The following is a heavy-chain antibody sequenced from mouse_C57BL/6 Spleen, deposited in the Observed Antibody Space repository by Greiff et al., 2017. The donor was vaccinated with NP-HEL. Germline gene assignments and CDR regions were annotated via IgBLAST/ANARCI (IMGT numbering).Heavy chain of an antibody. CDR1: GYAFTNYL. D-gene: IGHD1-1*01. V-gene: IGHV1-54*01. CDR3: ERGHYGSSVDY. J-gene: IGHJ2*01. CDR2: INPGSGGT. Sequence: VQLQQSGAELVRPGTSVKVSCKASGYAFTNYLIEWVKQRPGQGLEWIGVINPGSGGTNYNEKFKGKATLTADKSSSTAYMQLSSLTSEDSAVYFGERGHYGSSVDYWGQGTTLTVSS.